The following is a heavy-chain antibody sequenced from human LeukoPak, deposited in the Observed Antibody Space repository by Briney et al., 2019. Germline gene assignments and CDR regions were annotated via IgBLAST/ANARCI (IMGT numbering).Heavy chain of an antibody. CDR2: IKQDESEK. CDR1: GFTFSSYW. J-gene: IGHJ4*02. D-gene: IGHD1-26*01. Sequence: GGSLRLSCAASGFTFSSYWMNWVRQAPGEGLEWVANIKQDESEKYYVDSVKGRFTISRDNAKNSLYLQMNNLRAEDTAVYYCARGGELLRPADYWGQGTLVTVSS. V-gene: IGHV3-7*01. CDR3: ARGGELLRPADY.